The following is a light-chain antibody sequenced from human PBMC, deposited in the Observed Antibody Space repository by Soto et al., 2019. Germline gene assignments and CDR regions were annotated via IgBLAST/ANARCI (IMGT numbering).Light chain of an antibody. CDR2: GAS. CDR3: QQYGSSHA. CDR1: QSVSSSY. V-gene: IGKV3-20*01. Sequence: EIVLTQSPGTLSLSPGERATLSCRASQSVSSSYLAWYQQKPRQAPRLLLYGASSRSTGIPDRFSGSGSGTDFTFTSSRLEPEDVVVYYCQQYGSSHAFGQGTKVEIK. J-gene: IGKJ1*01.